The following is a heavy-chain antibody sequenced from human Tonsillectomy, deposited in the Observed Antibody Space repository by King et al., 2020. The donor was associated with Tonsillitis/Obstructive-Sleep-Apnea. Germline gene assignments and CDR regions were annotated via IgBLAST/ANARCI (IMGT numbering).Heavy chain of an antibody. Sequence: VQLVESGGGLVQPGGSLRLSCAASGFTFSSYAMSWVRQAPGKGLEWVSAISGSGGSTYCADSVKGRFTISRDNSKNTLYLQMNSLRAEDTAIYYCAKDWARDVVVIATPYFDYWGQGTLVTVSS. J-gene: IGHJ4*02. V-gene: IGHV3-23*04. CDR2: ISGSGGST. CDR3: AKDWARDVVVIATPYFDY. CDR1: GFTFSSYA. D-gene: IGHD2-21*01.